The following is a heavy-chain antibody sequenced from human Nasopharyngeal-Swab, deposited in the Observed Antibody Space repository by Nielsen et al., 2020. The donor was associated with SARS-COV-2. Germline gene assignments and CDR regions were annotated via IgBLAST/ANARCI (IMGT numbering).Heavy chain of an antibody. V-gene: IGHV3-69-1*01. D-gene: IGHD2-2*01. CDR3: ARDRGYCSSTSCHYYYYYMDV. Sequence: WIRQPPGKGLEWVSSISSSSYIYYADSVEGRFTISRDNAKNSLYLQMNSLRGEDTAVYYCARDRGYCSSTSCHYYYYYMDVWGKGTTVTVSS. J-gene: IGHJ6*03. CDR2: ISSSSYI.